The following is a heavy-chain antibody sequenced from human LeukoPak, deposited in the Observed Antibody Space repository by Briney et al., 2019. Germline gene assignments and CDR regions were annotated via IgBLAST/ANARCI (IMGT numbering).Heavy chain of an antibody. J-gene: IGHJ4*02. CDR2: ISYDGSNK. CDR3: ARDPSIAAAGPTGY. CDR1: GFTFSSFG. Sequence: GGSLRLSCAASGFTFSSFGMHWVRQAPGKGLEWVAVISYDGSNKYYADSVKGRFTISRDNSKNTLYLQMNSLRAEDTAVYYCARDPSIAAAGPTGYWGQGTLVTVSS. V-gene: IGHV3-30*03. D-gene: IGHD6-13*01.